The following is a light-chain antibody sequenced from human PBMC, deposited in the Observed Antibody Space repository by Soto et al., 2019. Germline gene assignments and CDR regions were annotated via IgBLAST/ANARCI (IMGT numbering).Light chain of an antibody. J-gene: IGKJ1*01. CDR2: GAS. Sequence: EIVMTQSPATLSVSPGEGATLSCRASQSLSTNLAWYQHNPGQAPRLLIYGASTRATGIPARFSGSGSGTEFTLTISSLQSEDFAIYYCQQYNIWPPWTFGQGTKVEIK. CDR1: QSLSTN. V-gene: IGKV3-15*01. CDR3: QQYNIWPPWT.